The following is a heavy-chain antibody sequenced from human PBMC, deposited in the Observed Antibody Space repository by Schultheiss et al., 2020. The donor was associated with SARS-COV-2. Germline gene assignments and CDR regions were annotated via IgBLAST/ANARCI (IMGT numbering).Heavy chain of an antibody. V-gene: IGHV3-30*19. CDR3: VGDALDP. J-gene: IGHJ3*01. CDR2: ISYAGTNQ. CDR1: GFTFSSYG. Sequence: GGSLRLSCAASGFTFSSYGMHWVRQAPGKGLEWVAVISYAGTNQYYADSVKGRFTISRDNSKNTLFLQMSSLRSEDTAVYYCVGDALDPWGQGTLVTVSS.